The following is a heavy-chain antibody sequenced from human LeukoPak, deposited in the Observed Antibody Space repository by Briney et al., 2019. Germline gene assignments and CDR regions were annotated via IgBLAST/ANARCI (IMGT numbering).Heavy chain of an antibody. CDR2: ICGSGGCT. CDR3: AKTTVGYSSGRYPGWPADC. D-gene: IGHD6-19*01. V-gene: IGHV3-23*01. Sequence: GGSLRLSCEASGFTFNTYAIYWVRQAPGKGLEWVSGICGSGGCTYYADTVKGRFTISRDNSKNTVYLQMNTLAADDTAVYYCAKTTVGYSSGRYPGWPADCWGQGTLVTVSS. J-gene: IGHJ4*02. CDR1: GFTFNTYA.